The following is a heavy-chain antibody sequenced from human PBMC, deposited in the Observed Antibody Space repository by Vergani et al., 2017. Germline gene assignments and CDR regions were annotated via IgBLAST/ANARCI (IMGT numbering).Heavy chain of an antibody. V-gene: IGHV1-69*01. CDR3: ARSRGSMIVVVITTPDAFDI. J-gene: IGHJ3*02. CDR2: IIPIFSTA. D-gene: IGHD3-22*01. Sequence: QVQLVQSGAEVKKPGSSVKVSCKASGGTFSSYAISWVRQAPGQGLEWMGGIIPIFSTANYAQKFQGRVTITADESTSTAYMELSSLRSEDTAVYYCARSRGSMIVVVITTPDAFDIWGQGTMVTVSS. CDR1: GGTFSSYA.